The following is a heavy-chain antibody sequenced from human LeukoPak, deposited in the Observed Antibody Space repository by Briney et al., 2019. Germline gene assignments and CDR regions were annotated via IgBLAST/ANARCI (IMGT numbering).Heavy chain of an antibody. CDR3: ASPFYSYSG. CDR1: GFTFSSYS. Sequence: GGSLRLSCAASGFTFSSYSMNWVRQAPGKGLEWVSYISSSSSTIYYADSVRGRFTISRDNAKNSLYLQMNSLRAEDTAVYYCASPFYSYSGWGQGTLVTVSS. J-gene: IGHJ4*02. D-gene: IGHD1-26*01. CDR2: ISSSSSTI. V-gene: IGHV3-48*01.